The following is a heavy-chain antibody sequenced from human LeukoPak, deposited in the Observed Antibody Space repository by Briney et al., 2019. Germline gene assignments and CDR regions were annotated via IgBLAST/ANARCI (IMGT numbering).Heavy chain of an antibody. V-gene: IGHV3-48*03. CDR3: ARDPRDYYYGMDV. CDR2: ISGSGYTI. Sequence: GGSLRLSCAASGFTFSSYGMNWVRQAPGKGLEWVSYISGSGYTIYYADSLKGRFTMSRDNVKNSLYLEMHSLRAEDTAVYYCARDPRDYYYGMDVWGQGTTVTVSS. CDR1: GFTFSSYG. J-gene: IGHJ6*02.